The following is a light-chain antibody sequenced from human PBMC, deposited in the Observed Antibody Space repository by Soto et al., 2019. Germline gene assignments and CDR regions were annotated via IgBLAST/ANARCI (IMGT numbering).Light chain of an antibody. Sequence: EIVLTQSPGTLSLSPGERATLSCRTSQNINKYLAWYQQKPGQAPRLLIYDASNRATGIPARFSGSGYGTDFALTISSLEPEDFAIYYCQQRSNWPITFGQGTRLEIK. V-gene: IGKV3-11*01. CDR1: QNINKY. J-gene: IGKJ5*01. CDR3: QQRSNWPIT. CDR2: DAS.